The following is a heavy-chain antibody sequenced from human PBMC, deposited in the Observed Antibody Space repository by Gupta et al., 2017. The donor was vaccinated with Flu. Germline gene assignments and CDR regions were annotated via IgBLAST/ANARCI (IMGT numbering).Heavy chain of an antibody. CDR3: AGTTTICCNI. V-gene: IGHV3-74*01. D-gene: IGHD2-21*02. J-gene: IGHJ3*02. CDR2: INNDGSTT. CDR1: GFSLNNYW. Sequence: EAQLVESGGGLVQPGGSLRLSCAASGFSLNNYWMHWVRQAPGKGLVWVSRINNDGSTTNYADSVKGRFTISRDNAKNTLYLKMNSLTTEDTAVYYCAGTTTICCNIWGQGTMVTVSA.